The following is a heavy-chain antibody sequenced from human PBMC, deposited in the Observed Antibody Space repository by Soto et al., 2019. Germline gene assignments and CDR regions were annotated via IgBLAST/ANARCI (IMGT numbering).Heavy chain of an antibody. CDR3: AKDESQDSSGYSVDAFDI. Sequence: SLRLSCAASGFTFSSYAMSWVRQAPGKGLEWVSAISGSGGSTYYADSVKGRFTISRDNSKNTLYLQMNSLRAEDTAVYYCAKDESQDSSGYSVDAFDIWGQGTMVTVSS. J-gene: IGHJ3*02. D-gene: IGHD3-22*01. CDR2: ISGSGGST. V-gene: IGHV3-23*01. CDR1: GFTFSSYA.